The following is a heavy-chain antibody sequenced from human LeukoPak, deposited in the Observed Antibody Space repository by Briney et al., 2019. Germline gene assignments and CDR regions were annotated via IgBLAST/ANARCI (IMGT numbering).Heavy chain of an antibody. CDR1: GFTFSSYE. Sequence: PGGSLRLSCAASGFTFSSYEMNWVRQAPGKWLEWVSYISSSGSTIYYADSVKGRFTISRDNAKNSLYLQMNSLRAEDTAVYYCEIDRLTGHTAGFDCWGQGTLVTVSS. V-gene: IGHV3-48*03. D-gene: IGHD3-9*01. J-gene: IGHJ4*02. CDR3: EIDRLTGHTAGFDC. CDR2: ISSSGSTI.